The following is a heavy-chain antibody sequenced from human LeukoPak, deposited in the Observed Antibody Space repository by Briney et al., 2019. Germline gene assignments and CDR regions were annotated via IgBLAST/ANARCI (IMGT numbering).Heavy chain of an antibody. V-gene: IGHV4-59*01. Sequence: PSETLSLTCTVSGGSISSYYWSWIRQPPGKGLEWIGYIYYSGSTNYNPSLKSRVTISVDTSRNQFSLKLSSVTAADTAVYYCARFIEAHGRNWFDPWGQGTLVTVSS. CDR2: IYYSGST. J-gene: IGHJ5*02. CDR3: ARFIEAHGRNWFDP. D-gene: IGHD2-15*01. CDR1: GGSISSYY.